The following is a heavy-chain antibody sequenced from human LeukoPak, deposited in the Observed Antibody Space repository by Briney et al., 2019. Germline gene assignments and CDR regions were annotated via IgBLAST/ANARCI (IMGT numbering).Heavy chain of an antibody. Sequence: GGSLRLSCEASGFTFSDYWMGWVRQAPGKGLEWVANISPDGSATFYVDSVKGRVTISRDNVKNSLYLQMYSLRAEGTAVYYCGGSIHYWGQGTLVTVSS. CDR1: GFTFSDYW. CDR3: GGSIHY. V-gene: IGHV3-7*01. J-gene: IGHJ4*02. CDR2: ISPDGSAT. D-gene: IGHD2-21*01.